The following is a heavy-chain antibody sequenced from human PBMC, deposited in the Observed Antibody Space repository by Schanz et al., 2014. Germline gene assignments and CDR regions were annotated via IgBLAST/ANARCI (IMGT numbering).Heavy chain of an antibody. CDR2: IYYSGST. CDR3: ARHSGYYYYYGMDV. Sequence: QLQLQESGPGLVKPSETLSLTCTVSGGSISSSSYYWGWIRQPPGKGLEWIGSIYYSGSTYYNPSPKSRYTISLDTSKNQSSLRLSAGTAADTAVYYCARHSGYYYYYGMDVWGQGTTVTVSS. J-gene: IGHJ6*02. CDR1: GGSISSSSYY. V-gene: IGHV4-39*01.